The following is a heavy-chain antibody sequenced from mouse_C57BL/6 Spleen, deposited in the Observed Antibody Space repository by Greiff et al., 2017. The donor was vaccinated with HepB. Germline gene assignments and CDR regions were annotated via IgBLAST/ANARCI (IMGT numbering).Heavy chain of an antibody. Sequence: EVQLQESGPELVKPGASVKISCKASGYSFTDYNMNWVKQSNGKSLEWIGVINPNYGTTSYNQKFKGKATLTVDQSSSTAYMQLNSLPSEDSAVYYCARSIIITTVVPSYFDYWGQGTTLTVSS. CDR2: INPNYGTT. J-gene: IGHJ2*01. CDR3: ARSIIITTVVPSYFDY. V-gene: IGHV1-39*01. CDR1: GYSFTDYN. D-gene: IGHD1-1*01.